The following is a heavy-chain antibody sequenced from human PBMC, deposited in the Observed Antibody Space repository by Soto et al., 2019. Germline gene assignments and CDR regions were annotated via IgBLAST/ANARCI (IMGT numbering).Heavy chain of an antibody. CDR3: ITELPGGHSDCFDY. Sequence: EVQQVGSGGGLVKPGGSLRLSCAASGLTFSNAWMNWVRQAPGKGLEWVARIKSKAAGGTTDYAAPVKGRFTISRDDSTNTLYLQMNSLKTEDTALYYCITELPGGHSDCFDYWGQGTLVTVSS. J-gene: IGHJ4*02. CDR1: GLTFSNAW. V-gene: IGHV3-15*01. D-gene: IGHD5-12*01. CDR2: IKSKAAGGTT.